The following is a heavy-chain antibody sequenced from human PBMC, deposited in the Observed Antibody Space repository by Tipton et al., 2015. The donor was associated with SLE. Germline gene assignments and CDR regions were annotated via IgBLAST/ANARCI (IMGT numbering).Heavy chain of an antibody. CDR2: ISAYNGNT. CDR3: ARDDSLVVVAATYAFDI. Sequence: QLVQSGAEVKKPGASVKVSCKASGYTFTSYGISWVRQAPGQGLEWMGWISAYNGNTNYAQKLQGRVTMITDTSTSTAYMELRSLRSDDTAVYYCARDDSLVVVAATYAFDIWGQGTMVTVSS. D-gene: IGHD2-15*01. J-gene: IGHJ3*02. V-gene: IGHV1-18*01. CDR1: GYTFTSYG.